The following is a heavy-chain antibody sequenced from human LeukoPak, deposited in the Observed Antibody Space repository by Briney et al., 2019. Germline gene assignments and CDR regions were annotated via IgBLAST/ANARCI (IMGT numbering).Heavy chain of an antibody. D-gene: IGHD3-10*01. V-gene: IGHV3-7*01. Sequence: PGGSLRLSCAGSAFIFGAYWMTWVRQAPGKGLEWVAHINQDGSETYYMDSVKGRFTISRDNAKKSVFLQMNSLTAEDTALYYCVRSLQKFGTRDYWGQGTLVTVSS. J-gene: IGHJ4*02. CDR2: INQDGSET. CDR1: AFIFGAYW. CDR3: VRSLQKFGTRDY.